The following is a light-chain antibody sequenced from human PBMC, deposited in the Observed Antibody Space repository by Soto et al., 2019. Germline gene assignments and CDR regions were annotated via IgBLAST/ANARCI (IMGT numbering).Light chain of an antibody. Sequence: EIVLTQSPGTLSLSPGERATLSCRASQSVSSSYLAWYQHKPGQAPRLLIYGASSRATGIPDRFSGSGSGTEFTLTISSLQSEDFAVYYCQQYNNWPRTFGQGTKVHI. CDR2: GAS. CDR3: QQYNNWPRT. J-gene: IGKJ1*01. CDR1: QSVSSSY. V-gene: IGKV3-20*01.